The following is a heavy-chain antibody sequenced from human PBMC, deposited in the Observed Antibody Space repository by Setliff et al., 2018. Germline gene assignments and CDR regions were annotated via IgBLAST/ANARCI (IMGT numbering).Heavy chain of an antibody. J-gene: IGHJ6*03. CDR3: ARLALTGYDTSGYYYALDYYYYMDV. Sequence: GGSLRLSCAASGFTFSDHYMTWIRQAPGKGLEWVSYISSSGSTTLYADSVRGRFSISRDNIKNSLYLQMNSLRAEDTAVYFCARLALTGYDTSGYYYALDYYYYMDVWGKGTTVTVSS. D-gene: IGHD3-22*01. CDR1: GFTFSDHY. CDR2: ISSSGSTT. V-gene: IGHV3-11*04.